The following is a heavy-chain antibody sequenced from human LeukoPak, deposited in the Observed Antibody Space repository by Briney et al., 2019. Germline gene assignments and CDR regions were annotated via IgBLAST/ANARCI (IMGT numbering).Heavy chain of an antibody. J-gene: IGHJ4*02. Sequence: SETLSLTCTVSGGSMNSGNYYWNWNRQPAGKGREWIGRIYTSGSTNYNPSLKSRGTISVDTSKNQFSLKLSSVTAADTAVYYCATSRDGYNGGFDYWGQGTLVTVSS. CDR1: GGSMNSGNYY. V-gene: IGHV4-61*02. CDR3: ATSRDGYNGGFDY. CDR2: IYTSGST. D-gene: IGHD5-24*01.